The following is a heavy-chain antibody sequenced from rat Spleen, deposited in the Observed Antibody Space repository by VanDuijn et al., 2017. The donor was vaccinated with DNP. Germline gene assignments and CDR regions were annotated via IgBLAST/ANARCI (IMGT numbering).Heavy chain of an antibody. CDR3: ASTLVNYGTYGYYAMDA. CDR1: GFSLTSYH. J-gene: IGHJ4*01. D-gene: IGHD1-3*01. CDR2: MWSSGDT. V-gene: IGHV2-32*01. Sequence: QVQLKESGPGLVQPSQTLSLTCTVSGFSLTSYHVHWVRQPPGKGLDWMGVMWSSGDTSYNSALKSRQSISRDTSKSQVFLKMNSLQTEDTATYYCASTLVNYGTYGYYAMDAWGQGTSVTVSS.